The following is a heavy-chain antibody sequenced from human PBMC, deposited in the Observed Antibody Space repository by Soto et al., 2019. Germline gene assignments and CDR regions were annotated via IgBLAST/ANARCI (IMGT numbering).Heavy chain of an antibody. CDR2: IHHSGST. V-gene: IGHV4-31*03. CDR1: GVSISSGGYY. CDR3: ARGDSSGYYVYYGVDV. D-gene: IGHD3-22*01. Sequence: QVQLQESGPGLVKPSQTLSLTCTVSGVSISSGGYYCRWIRQHPGKGLEWIGYIHHSGSTYYNPSLKSRVTISVDMSKNQFALKLSSVTAEDTAVYYCARGDSSGYYVYYGVDVWGQGTTVTVSS. J-gene: IGHJ6*02.